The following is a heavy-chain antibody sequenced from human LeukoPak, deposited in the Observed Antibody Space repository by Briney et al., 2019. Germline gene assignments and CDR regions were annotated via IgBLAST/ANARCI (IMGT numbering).Heavy chain of an antibody. V-gene: IGHV4-61*02. J-gene: IGHJ5*02. CDR1: GGSMNSGSYY. Sequence: SETLSLTCTVSGGSMNSGSYYWSWIRQPAGKGLEWIGRIYTSGSTNYNPSLQSRVTISVDTSKNQFSLKLNSVTAADTAVYYRARGTMIRVDPWGQGTLVTVSS. CDR2: IYTSGST. CDR3: ARGTMIRVDP. D-gene: IGHD3-10*01.